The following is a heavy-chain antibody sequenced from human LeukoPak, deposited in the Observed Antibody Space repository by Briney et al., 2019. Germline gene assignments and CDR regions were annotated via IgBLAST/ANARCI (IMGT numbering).Heavy chain of an antibody. J-gene: IGHJ4*02. CDR2: ISDSGGSA. CDR1: GFPFSSYA. V-gene: IGHV3-64D*09. Sequence: GGSLRLSCSASGFPFSSYAMNWVRQAPGKGLEYVSAISDSGGSAYYADSVNGRFSISRYNSKNKPYLQMSSLRAEDTAMYYCARGNYDYVWGSYRPGLRGEYYFDYWGQGTLVTVSS. D-gene: IGHD3-16*02. CDR3: ARGNYDYVWGSYRPGLRGEYYFDY.